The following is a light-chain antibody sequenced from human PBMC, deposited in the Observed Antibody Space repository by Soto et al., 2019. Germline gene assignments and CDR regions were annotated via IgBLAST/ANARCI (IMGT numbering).Light chain of an antibody. CDR1: GSNIGSNT. CDR3: ATWDDRLSVVV. J-gene: IGLJ2*01. Sequence: QPVLTQPPSVSGTPGQAVTISCSGSGSNIGSNTVNWYQQVPGMAPKVLIQSDSQRPSGVPDRFSGSKSGTSASLVISGLRSEDETDYYCATWDDRLSVVVFGGGTKLTVL. CDR2: SDS. V-gene: IGLV1-44*01.